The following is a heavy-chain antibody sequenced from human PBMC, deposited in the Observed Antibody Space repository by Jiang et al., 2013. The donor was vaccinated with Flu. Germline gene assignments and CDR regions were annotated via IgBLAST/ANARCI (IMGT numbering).Heavy chain of an antibody. CDR3: ARRALDTRGYYSGTAFDV. V-gene: IGHV5-51*01. Sequence: GAEVKKPGESLKISCQASGYTFSTYWIGWVRQVPGRGLEWMGVIYPPDSDTRYSPSFQGHVSLSADTSNTTAYLQWSSLKVSDTAIYYCARRALDTRGYYSGTAFDVWDQGTMVTVSS. CDR1: GYTFSTYW. J-gene: IGHJ3*01. D-gene: IGHD3-22*01. CDR2: IYPPDSDT.